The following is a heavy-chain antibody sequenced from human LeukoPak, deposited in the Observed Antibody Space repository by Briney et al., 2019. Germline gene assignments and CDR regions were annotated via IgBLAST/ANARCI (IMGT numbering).Heavy chain of an antibody. V-gene: IGHV4-61*02. CDR1: GGSVSSGRYY. CDR3: ARGPYKYDGSGAFDI. Sequence: SETLSLTCTVSGGSVSSGRYYWSWIRQPAGKGLEWIGRIYTRGSTNYNPSLKSRVTMSVDTSNNQFSLKLTSVTAADTAVYYCARGPYKYDGSGAFDIWGQGTKVTVSS. J-gene: IGHJ3*02. CDR2: IYTRGST. D-gene: IGHD3-22*01.